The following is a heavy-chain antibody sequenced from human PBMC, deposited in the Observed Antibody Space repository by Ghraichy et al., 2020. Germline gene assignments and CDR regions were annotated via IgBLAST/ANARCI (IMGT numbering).Heavy chain of an antibody. V-gene: IGHV1-69*04. CDR3: ARDFPGLLWFGARGFDY. Sequence: SVKVSCKASGGTFSSYAISWVRQAPGQGLEWMGRIIPILGIANYAQKFQGRVTITADKSTSTAYMELSSLRSEDTAVYYCARDFPGLLWFGARGFDYWGQGTLVTVSS. J-gene: IGHJ4*02. CDR2: IIPILGIA. CDR1: GGTFSSYA. D-gene: IGHD3-10*01.